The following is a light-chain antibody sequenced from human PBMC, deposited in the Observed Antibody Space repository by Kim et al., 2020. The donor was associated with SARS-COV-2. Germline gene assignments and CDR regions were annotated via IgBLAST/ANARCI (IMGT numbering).Light chain of an antibody. J-gene: IGLJ2*01. CDR1: SSYVGGYNY. Sequence: QSITISCTGTSSYVGGYNYVSWYQQHPGKAPKLMIYNVSKRPSGVSNRFSGSKSGNTASLTISGLQAEDEADYYCSSYTTCSTPVVFGGGTQLTVL. V-gene: IGLV2-14*03. CDR3: SSYTTCSTPVV. CDR2: NVS.